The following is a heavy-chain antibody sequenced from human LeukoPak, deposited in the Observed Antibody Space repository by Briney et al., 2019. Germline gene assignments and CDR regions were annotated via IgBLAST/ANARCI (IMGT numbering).Heavy chain of an antibody. CDR2: ITSSSIM. V-gene: IGHV3-48*02. CDR3: ARYSYGSLDY. Sequence: GGSLRLSCAASGFTFSSYTMNWVRQVPGKGLEWVSYITSSSIMSYADSVKGRFTIPRDNARNSLFLQMNSLRDEDTAVYYCARYSYGSLDYWGQGTLVTVSS. CDR1: GFTFSSYT. J-gene: IGHJ4*02. D-gene: IGHD5-18*01.